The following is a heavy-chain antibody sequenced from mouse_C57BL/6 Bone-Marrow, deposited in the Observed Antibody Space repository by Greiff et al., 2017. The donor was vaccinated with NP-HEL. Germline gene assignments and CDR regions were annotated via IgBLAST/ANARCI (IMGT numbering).Heavy chain of an antibody. CDR2: IYPGSGST. J-gene: IGHJ4*01. CDR1: GYTFTSYW. Sequence: VQLQQPGAELVKPGASVKMSCKASGYTFTSYWITWVKQRPGQGLEWIGDIYPGSGSTNYNEKFKSKATLTVDTSSSTAYMQLSSLTSEDSAVYYCANYGSKYYYAMDYWGQGTSVTVSS. CDR3: ANYGSKYYYAMDY. D-gene: IGHD1-1*01. V-gene: IGHV1-55*01.